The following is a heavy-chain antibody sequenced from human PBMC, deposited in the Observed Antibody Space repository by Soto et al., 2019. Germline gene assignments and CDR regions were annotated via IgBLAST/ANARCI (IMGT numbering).Heavy chain of an antibody. CDR3: ARGGYSGYDSDVYDY. D-gene: IGHD5-12*01. CDR1: RFTFSDYS. J-gene: IGHJ4*02. CDR2: ISGGGETI. V-gene: IGHV3-48*02. Sequence: EVQLVESGGDLVQPGGSLRLSCAASRFTFSDYSMNWVRQAPGKGLEWVSYISGGGETIYYADSVRGRFTISRDNAKNYVVLQMNSLREEDTAVYYCARGGYSGYDSDVYDYWGQGTLVTVSS.